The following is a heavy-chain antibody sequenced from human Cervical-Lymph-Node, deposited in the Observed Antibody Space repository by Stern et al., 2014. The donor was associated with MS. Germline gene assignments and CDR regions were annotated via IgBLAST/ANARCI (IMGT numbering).Heavy chain of an antibody. CDR2: IDWDDDK. D-gene: IGHD6-13*01. Sequence: QVTLRESGPTLVKPRQTLTLTCSLSGFSLTASGVAVGWIRQPPGKALECLAIIDWDDDKRYSPSLKSRLTITKDASKNQVVLTMTNMDPVDTATYYCAHRRNSSSWFRDAFDYWGQGIVVPVSS. J-gene: IGHJ4*02. CDR3: AHRRNSSSWFRDAFDY. CDR1: GFSLTASGVA. V-gene: IGHV2-5*02.